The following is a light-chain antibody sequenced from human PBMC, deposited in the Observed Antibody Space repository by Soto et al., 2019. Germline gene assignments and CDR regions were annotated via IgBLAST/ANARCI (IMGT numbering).Light chain of an antibody. V-gene: IGKV1-39*01. J-gene: IGKJ2*04. Sequence: DIQVTQSPSSLSASVGDRVTITCRASQTIRTYLTWYQQRPGKPPTLLIHTASTLQSGVPSRFSGSGSGTDFTLTIIRLQPEDFATYYCQQTYSTLSSFGQGTKLEIK. CDR2: TAS. CDR1: QTIRTY. CDR3: QQTYSTLSS.